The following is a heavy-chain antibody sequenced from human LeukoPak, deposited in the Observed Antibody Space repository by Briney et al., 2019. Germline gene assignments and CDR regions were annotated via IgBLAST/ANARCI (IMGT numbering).Heavy chain of an antibody. D-gene: IGHD3-3*01. CDR3: AKTTNDLWSGYYFDY. J-gene: IGHJ4*02. V-gene: IGHV3-9*01. CDR1: GFTFSSYS. Sequence: PGGSLRLSCATSGFTFSSYSMNWVRQAPGKGLEWVSGISWNSGSIGYADSVKGRFTISRDNAKNSLYLQMNSLRAEDTALYYCAKTTNDLWSGYYFDYWGQGTLVTVSS. CDR2: ISWNSGSI.